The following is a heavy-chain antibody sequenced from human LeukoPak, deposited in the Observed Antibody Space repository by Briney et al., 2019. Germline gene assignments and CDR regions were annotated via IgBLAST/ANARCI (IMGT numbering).Heavy chain of an antibody. D-gene: IGHD2-2*01. Sequence: PSETLSLTCTVSGGSVSSGSYYWSWIRQPPGKGLEWIGYIYYSGSTNYNPSLKSRVTISVDTSKNQFSLKLSSVTAADTAVYYCARGDCSSTSCYLGYWGQGTLATVSS. CDR3: ARGDCSSTSCYLGY. J-gene: IGHJ4*02. CDR2: IYYSGST. CDR1: GGSVSSGSYY. V-gene: IGHV4-61*01.